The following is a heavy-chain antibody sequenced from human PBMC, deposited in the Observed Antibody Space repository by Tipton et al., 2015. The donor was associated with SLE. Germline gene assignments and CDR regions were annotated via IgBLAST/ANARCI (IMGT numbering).Heavy chain of an antibody. CDR3: ARGVKTADY. D-gene: IGHD2-21*02. J-gene: IGHJ4*02. CDR1: GGSLSRHIYY. Sequence: TLSLTCTVSGGSLSRHIYYWGWSRQPPGKGLEWIGSVYYRGTTYYSPSLKSRVTISGDTSRNQISLHLRSVTAADTAVYFCARGVKTADYWGQGTLVTVSS. V-gene: IGHV4-39*07. CDR2: VYYRGTT.